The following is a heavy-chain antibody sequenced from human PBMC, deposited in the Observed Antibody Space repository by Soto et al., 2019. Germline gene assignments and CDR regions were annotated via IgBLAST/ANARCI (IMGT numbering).Heavy chain of an antibody. CDR1: GGTFSSYA. CDR3: AKNPENYYYGMDV. V-gene: IGHV1-69*12. CDR2: IIPIFGTA. Sequence: QVQLVQSGAEVKKPGSPVKVSCKASGGTFSSYAISWVRQAPGQGLEWMGGIIPIFGTADYAQKFQGRVTITADESTSTAYVELSSLRSEDTAVYYCAKNPENYYYGMDVWGQGTTVTVSS. J-gene: IGHJ6*02.